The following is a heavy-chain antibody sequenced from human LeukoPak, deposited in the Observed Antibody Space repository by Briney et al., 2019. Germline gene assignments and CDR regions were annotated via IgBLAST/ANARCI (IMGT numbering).Heavy chain of an antibody. CDR3: ARAGYYMDV. CDR2: ISPSGTVI. J-gene: IGHJ6*03. CDR1: GFTFSNYE. V-gene: IGHV3-48*03. Sequence: GGSLRLSCAASGFTFSNYEMTWVRQAPGKGLEWLSYISPSGTVIYYADSVKGRFTISRDNAKNSLYLQMNSLRAEDTAVYYCARAGYYMDVWDKGTTVTVSS.